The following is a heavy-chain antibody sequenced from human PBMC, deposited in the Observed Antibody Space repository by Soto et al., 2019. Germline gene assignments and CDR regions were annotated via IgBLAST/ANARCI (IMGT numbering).Heavy chain of an antibody. CDR1: GFTVSSHA. CDR2: VTADGGT. CDR3: APHVSCSGGSCQYDAFAI. V-gene: IGHV3-23*01. J-gene: IGHJ3*02. Sequence: EVQVLESGGGLVQPGGSLRLSCEGPGFTVSSHAMTWIRQAPGKGPEWVSTVTADGGTYYADSVKGRFAMSGDTSENTLYLQMNSLGAEDTAAYYCAPHVSCSGGSCQYDAFAIRGQGTIATVSS. D-gene: IGHD2-15*01.